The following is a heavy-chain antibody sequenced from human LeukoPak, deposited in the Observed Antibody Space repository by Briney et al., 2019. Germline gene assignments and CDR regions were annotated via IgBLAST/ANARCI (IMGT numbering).Heavy chain of an antibody. CDR2: IYHSGST. V-gene: IGHV4-4*02. J-gene: IGHJ3*02. D-gene: IGHD4-17*01. Sequence: PSETLSLTCAVSGGSISSSNWWSWVRQPPGKGLEWIGEIYHSGSTNYNPSLKSRVAISVDKSKNQFSLKLSSVTAADTAVHYCARTTGGDYDFDIWGQGTMVTVSS. CDR3: ARTTGGDYDFDI. CDR1: GGSISSSNW.